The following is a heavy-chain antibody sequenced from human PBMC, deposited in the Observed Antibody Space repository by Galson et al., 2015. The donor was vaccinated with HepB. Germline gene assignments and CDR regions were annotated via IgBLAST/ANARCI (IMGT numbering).Heavy chain of an antibody. D-gene: IGHD7-27*01. CDR1: GYSFTRYW. CDR2: IYPDDSDI. J-gene: IGHJ3*02. V-gene: IGHV5-51*03. CDR3: ASPKLGNRGGYAFEI. Sequence: QSGAEVKKPGESLMISCKGSGYSFTRYWIGWVRQMPGKGLEWMGIIYPDDSDIRYSPSFQGQVTISVDKSISTAYLQWSSLKASDTAMYYCASPKLGNRGGYAFEIWGQGTMVTVSS.